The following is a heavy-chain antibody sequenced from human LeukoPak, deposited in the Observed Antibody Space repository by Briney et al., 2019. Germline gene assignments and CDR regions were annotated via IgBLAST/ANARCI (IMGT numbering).Heavy chain of an antibody. J-gene: IGHJ4*02. Sequence: ASVKVSCKASGYTFTNYYMHWVRQAPGQGLEWMGIINPSGGSTIYAQKFQGRVTITADESTSTAYMELSSLRSEDTAVYYCASGYYDSSALGPFDYWGQGTLVTVSS. CDR2: INPSGGST. D-gene: IGHD3-22*01. CDR1: GYTFTNYY. V-gene: IGHV1-46*01. CDR3: ASGYYDSSALGPFDY.